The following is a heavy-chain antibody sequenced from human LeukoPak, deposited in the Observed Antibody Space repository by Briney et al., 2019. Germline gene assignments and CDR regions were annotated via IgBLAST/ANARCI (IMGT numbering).Heavy chain of an antibody. Sequence: PGGSLRLSCAASGFTFSSYEMNWVRQAPGKGLEWVSSISSSNSYIYYADSVKGRFTISRDNAKNSLYLQMNSLRAEDTAVYYCARGESGSYFFDYWGQGTLVTVSS. V-gene: IGHV3-21*01. CDR1: GFTFSSYE. D-gene: IGHD1-26*01. CDR2: ISSSNSYI. CDR3: ARGESGSYFFDY. J-gene: IGHJ4*02.